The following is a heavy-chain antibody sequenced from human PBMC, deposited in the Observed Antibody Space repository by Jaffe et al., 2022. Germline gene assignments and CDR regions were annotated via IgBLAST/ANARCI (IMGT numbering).Heavy chain of an antibody. J-gene: IGHJ4*02. D-gene: IGHD6-13*01. CDR1: GYSISSGYY. Sequence: QVQLQESGPGLVKPSETLSLTCAVSGYSISSGYYWGWIRQPPGKGLEWIGSIYHSGSTYYNPSLKSRVTISVDTSKNQFSLKLSSVTAADTAVYYCARHGKAAAEPFDYWGQGTLVTVSS. V-gene: IGHV4-38-2*01. CDR3: ARHGKAAAEPFDY. CDR2: IYHSGST.